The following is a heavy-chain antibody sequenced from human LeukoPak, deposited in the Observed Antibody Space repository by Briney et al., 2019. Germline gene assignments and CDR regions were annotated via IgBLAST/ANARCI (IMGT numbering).Heavy chain of an antibody. D-gene: IGHD4-23*01. CDR2: IGGDGSNT. J-gene: IGHJ4*02. CDR1: GFTFDDYA. Sequence: PGGSLRLSCAASGFTFDDYAMHWVRQAPGKGLAWLSRIGGDGSNTNFADSVRGRFAISRDNAKNTLYLQMNSLRAEDTAVYYCARGGRHDYDGRPPDFWGQGTLVTVSS. CDR3: ARGGRHDYDGRPPDF. V-gene: IGHV3-74*01.